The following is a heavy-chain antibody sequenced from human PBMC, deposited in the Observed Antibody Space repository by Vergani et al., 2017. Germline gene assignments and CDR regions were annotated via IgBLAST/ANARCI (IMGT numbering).Heavy chain of an antibody. CDR2: ISSSGSTI. V-gene: IGHV3-11*04. CDR1: GFTFSDYY. CDR3: ARDLRDCSGGSCYSSLYYYYGMDV. Sequence: QVQLVESGGGLVKPGGSLRLSCAASGFTFSDYYMSWIRQAPGKGLEWVSYISSSGSTIYYADSVKGRFTISRDNAKNSLYLQMNSLRAEDTAVYYCARDLRDCSGGSCYSSLYYYYGMDVWGQGTTVTVSS. J-gene: IGHJ6*02. D-gene: IGHD2-15*01.